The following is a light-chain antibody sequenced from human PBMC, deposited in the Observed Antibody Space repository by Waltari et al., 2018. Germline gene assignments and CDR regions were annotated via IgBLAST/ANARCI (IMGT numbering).Light chain of an antibody. CDR1: QSIGSW. Sequence: DIQMTQSPSTLSASIGDRVTITCRASQSIGSWLAWYQQKPGKAPKLLIYKASNLESGVSSRFSGSGSGTEFTLTISSLQPDDYATYYCQQYHSYRTFGPGTKVDIK. J-gene: IGKJ3*01. CDR3: QQYHSYRT. CDR2: KAS. V-gene: IGKV1-5*03.